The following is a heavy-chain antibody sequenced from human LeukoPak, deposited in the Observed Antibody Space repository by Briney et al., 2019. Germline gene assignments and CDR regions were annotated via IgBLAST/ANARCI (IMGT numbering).Heavy chain of an antibody. CDR3: AKDGGSYPVYYYYMDV. Sequence: PGGSLRLSCAASGLTVSSNYMSWVRQAPGKGLEGVSVIYSGGNTYYADSVKGRFTISRDTSKNTLYLQMNSLRAEDTAVYYCAKDGGSYPVYYYYMDVWGKGTTVTVSS. J-gene: IGHJ6*03. D-gene: IGHD1-26*01. V-gene: IGHV3-53*01. CDR2: IYSGGNT. CDR1: GLTVSSNY.